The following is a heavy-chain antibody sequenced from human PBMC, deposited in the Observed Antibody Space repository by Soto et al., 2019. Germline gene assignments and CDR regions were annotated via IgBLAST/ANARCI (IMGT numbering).Heavy chain of an antibody. V-gene: IGHV4-39*01. Sequence: EIQSLRSTVSEGYISGYYWRRIRKPPGKGLEWSGSIYYSGSTYYNPSLKSRVTISVDTSKNQFSLKLSSVTAADTAVYYCARATIVGPNWFDPWGQGTLVTVSS. CDR1: EGYISGYY. CDR2: IYYSGST. D-gene: IGHD5-12*01. CDR3: ARATIVGPNWFDP. J-gene: IGHJ5*02.